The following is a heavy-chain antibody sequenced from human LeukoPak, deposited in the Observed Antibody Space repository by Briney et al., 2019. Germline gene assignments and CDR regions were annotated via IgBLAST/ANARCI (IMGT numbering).Heavy chain of an antibody. CDR2: IRYDGSNK. CDR1: GFTFSSYG. D-gene: IGHD4-17*01. J-gene: IGHJ4*02. Sequence: PGGSLRLSCAASGFTFSSYGMHWVRQAPGKGLEWVAFIRYDGSNKYYADSVKGRFTISRDNSKNTLYLQMNSLRAEDTAVYYCAKEFGWTTVTYPFDYWGQGTLVTVSS. V-gene: IGHV3-30*02. CDR3: AKEFGWTTVTYPFDY.